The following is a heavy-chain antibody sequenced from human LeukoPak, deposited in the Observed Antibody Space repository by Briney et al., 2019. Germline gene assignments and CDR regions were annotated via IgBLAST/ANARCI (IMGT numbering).Heavy chain of an antibody. D-gene: IGHD6-6*01. CDR3: ARAMSIAARLQTIFDY. CDR1: GGSISSYY. V-gene: IGHV4-59*01. Sequence: SETLSLTCTVSGGSISSYYWSWLRQPPGKGLEYIGYTHYSGATNYNPSLKSRVTISLDTSGNQFSLKLSSVTAADTAVYYCARAMSIAARLQTIFDYWGQGTLVTVSS. J-gene: IGHJ4*02. CDR2: THYSGAT.